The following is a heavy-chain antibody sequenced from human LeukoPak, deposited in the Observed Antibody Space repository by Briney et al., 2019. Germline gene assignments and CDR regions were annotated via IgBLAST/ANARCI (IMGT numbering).Heavy chain of an antibody. CDR2: IYYSGST. Sequence: SETLSLTCTVSGGSISSYYWSWIRQPPGKGLEWIGYIYYSGSTNYNPSLKSRVTISVDTSKNQFPLKLSSVTAADTAVYYCAAFVDGTYCSGGSCYGRVAFDIWGQGTMVTVSS. V-gene: IGHV4-59*08. CDR3: AAFVDGTYCSGGSCYGRVAFDI. D-gene: IGHD2-15*01. CDR1: GGSISSYY. J-gene: IGHJ3*02.